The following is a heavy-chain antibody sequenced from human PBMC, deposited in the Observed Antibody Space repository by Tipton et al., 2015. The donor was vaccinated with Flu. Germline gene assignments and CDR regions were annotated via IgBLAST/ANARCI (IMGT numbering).Heavy chain of an antibody. Sequence: GSLRLSCAASGFTFSDYYMSWIRQAPGKGLEWVAFIRYDGSNKYYADSVKGRFAISRDNTKSTLFLQMNSLRTEDTAVYFCAKEFCGVTSCLTHYFDSWGQGTLVTVSS. J-gene: IGHJ4*02. CDR2: IRYDGSNK. V-gene: IGHV3-30*02. CDR3: AKEFCGVTSCLTHYFDS. D-gene: IGHD2-21*01. CDR1: GFTFSDYY.